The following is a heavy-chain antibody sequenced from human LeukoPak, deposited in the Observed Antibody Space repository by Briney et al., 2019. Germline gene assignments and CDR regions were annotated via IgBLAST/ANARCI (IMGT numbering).Heavy chain of an antibody. CDR1: GGTFSSYA. V-gene: IGHV1-69*05. Sequence: ASVKVSCKASGGTFSSYAISWVRQAPGPGLEWMGRIIPIFGTANSAQKFQGRVTITTDESTSTAYMELSSLRSEDTAVYYRAREEAAAALPFDYWGQGTLVTVSS. CDR2: IIPIFGTA. D-gene: IGHD6-13*01. J-gene: IGHJ4*02. CDR3: AREEAAAALPFDY.